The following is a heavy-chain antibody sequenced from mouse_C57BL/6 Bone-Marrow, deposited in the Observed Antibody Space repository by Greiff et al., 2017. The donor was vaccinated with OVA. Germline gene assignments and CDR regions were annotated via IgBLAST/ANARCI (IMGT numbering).Heavy chain of an antibody. D-gene: IGHD2-1*01. V-gene: IGHV1-64*01. Sequence: QVQLQQPGAELVKPGASVKLSCKASGYTFTSYWMHWVKQRPGQGLEWIGMIHPNSGSTNYNEKFKSKATLTVDKSSSTAYMQLSSLTSEDSAVYYCARELFIYYGNSFDYWGQGTTLTVSS. CDR3: ARELFIYYGNSFDY. J-gene: IGHJ2*01. CDR2: IHPNSGST. CDR1: GYTFTSYW.